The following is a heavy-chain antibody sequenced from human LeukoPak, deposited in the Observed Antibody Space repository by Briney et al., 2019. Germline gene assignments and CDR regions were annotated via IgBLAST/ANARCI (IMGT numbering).Heavy chain of an antibody. J-gene: IGHJ4*02. CDR2: INHSGST. D-gene: IGHD3-9*01. V-gene: IGHV4-34*01. CDR1: GGSFSGYY. CDR3: ARVNEVLDYDILTGYYRDIGSYYFDY. Sequence: SETLSLTCAVYGGSFSGYYWSWIRQPPGKGLEWIGEINHSGSTNYNPSLKSRVTISVDTSKKQFSLKLSSVTAADTAVYYCARVNEVLDYDILTGYYRDIGSYYFDYWGQGTLVTVSS.